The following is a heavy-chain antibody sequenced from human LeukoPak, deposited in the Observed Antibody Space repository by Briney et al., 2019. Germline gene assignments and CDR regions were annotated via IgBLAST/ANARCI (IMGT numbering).Heavy chain of an antibody. CDR3: ARGWACWFVP. Sequence: GGSLRLSCAASGFTFSSHAKQGVRQAPGKGGEYVIGINSNGGSTYYAHSVKGRFTISRDNSKNMLYLQMGSLRAEDMAVYYCARGWACWFVPWGQGTLVTVSS. V-gene: IGHV3-64*01. J-gene: IGHJ5*02. D-gene: IGHD5-24*01. CDR2: INSNGGST. CDR1: GFTFSSHA.